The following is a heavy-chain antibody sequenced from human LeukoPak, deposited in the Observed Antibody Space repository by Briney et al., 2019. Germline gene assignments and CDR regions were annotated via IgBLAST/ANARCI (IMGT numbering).Heavy chain of an antibody. J-gene: IGHJ4*02. V-gene: IGHV4-30-4*01. CDR2: IYYSGST. CDR3: ASVYYDSGGYLFDY. Sequence: PSQTLSLTCTVSGGSISRGDSYWSWIRQPPGKGLEWIGHIYYSGSTYYNPSLKSRVTISVDKSMNQFSLKLSSVTAADTAVYYCASVYYDSGGYLFDYWGQGTLVTVSS. D-gene: IGHD3-22*01. CDR1: GGSISRGDSY.